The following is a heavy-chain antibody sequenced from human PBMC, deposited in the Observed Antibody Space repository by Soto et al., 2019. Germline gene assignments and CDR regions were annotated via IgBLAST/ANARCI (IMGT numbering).Heavy chain of an antibody. CDR2: LSGSGSTT. V-gene: IGHV3-23*01. J-gene: IGHJ4*02. Sequence: EVLLLESGGGLVQPGGSLRLSCSTSGFTFSTYAMNWVRQAPGKGLEWVSALSGSGSTTYYADSVRGRFTISRDDSKNTLFLEMNSLRADDTALYYCAKQRADYGSGSDTFYFDFWGQGTPVTVSS. CDR1: GFTFSTYA. D-gene: IGHD3-10*01. CDR3: AKQRADYGSGSDTFYFDF.